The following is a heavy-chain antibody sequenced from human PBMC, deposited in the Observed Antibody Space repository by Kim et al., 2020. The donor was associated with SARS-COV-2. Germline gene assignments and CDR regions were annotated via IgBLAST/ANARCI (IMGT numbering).Heavy chain of an antibody. CDR1: GFGFSTYA. CDR2: TSGRGTSS. CDR3: AKGSAGNGYYYFDY. Sequence: EGSLRLSCAASGFGFSTYAMNWVRQAPGKGLQWVSGTSGRGTSSYYTDSVKGRFTISRDNSNNTVYLQMNSLRADDTAIYYCAKGSAGNGYYYFDYWGQGILVTVSS. V-gene: IGHV3-23*01. D-gene: IGHD5-12*01. J-gene: IGHJ4*02.